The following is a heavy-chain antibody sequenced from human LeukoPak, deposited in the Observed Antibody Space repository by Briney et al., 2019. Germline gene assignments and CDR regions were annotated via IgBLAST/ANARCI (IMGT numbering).Heavy chain of an antibody. V-gene: IGHV4-34*01. D-gene: IGHD5-18*01. J-gene: IGHJ4*02. CDR3: ARGQKRDRRYSYLGVPGRYYFDY. CDR2: INHSGST. Sequence: PSETLSLTCAVYGGSFSGYYWSWIRQPPGKGLEWIGEINHSGSTNYNPSLKSRVTISVDTSKNQFSLKLSSVTAADTAVYYCARGQKRDRRYSYLGVPGRYYFDYWGQGTLVTVSS. CDR1: GGSFSGYY.